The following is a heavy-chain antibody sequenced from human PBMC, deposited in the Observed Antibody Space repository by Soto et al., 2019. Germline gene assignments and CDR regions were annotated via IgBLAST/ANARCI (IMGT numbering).Heavy chain of an antibody. J-gene: IGHJ4*02. CDR2: INPILSMS. CDR1: GDTFTFYS. CDR3: ASSYGSGYRAFDY. V-gene: IGHV1-69*02. Sequence: QVQLVQSGAEVKRPGSSVKVSCKASGDTFTFYSINWVRQSPGLGLEWMGRINPILSMSNYAQRFQGRVTMPADKSTSTAYMELISLTSEDTAIYYCASSYGSGYRAFDYWGQGALVTVSS. D-gene: IGHD3-10*01.